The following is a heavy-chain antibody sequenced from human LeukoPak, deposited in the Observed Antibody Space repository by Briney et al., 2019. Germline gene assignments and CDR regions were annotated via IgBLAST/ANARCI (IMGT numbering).Heavy chain of an antibody. D-gene: IGHD3-22*01. CDR1: GDSISSGDYY. CDR2: ISSSGST. Sequence: SETLSLTCTVSGDSISSGDYYWSWLRQPAGKGLEWIVRISSSGSTNYNPSLKSRVTISVDTSKNQFSLKLSSVTAADTAVYFCARGPYSYDSSGAFDSWGQGTMVTVSS. CDR3: ARGPYSYDSSGAFDS. J-gene: IGHJ3*02. V-gene: IGHV4-61*02.